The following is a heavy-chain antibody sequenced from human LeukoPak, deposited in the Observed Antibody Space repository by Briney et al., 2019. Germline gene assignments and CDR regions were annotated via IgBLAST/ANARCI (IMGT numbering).Heavy chain of an antibody. CDR3: ARWAGGFDY. CDR2: ISQGGSEK. Sequence: PGGSLRLSCAASEFTFGNYWMTWVRQAPGKGLEWVANISQGGSEKYYVDPVKGRFTISRDNAKNSLYLQMNSLRAEDTAVYYCARWAGGFDYWGQGTLVTVSS. CDR1: EFTFGNYW. D-gene: IGHD1-26*01. V-gene: IGHV3-7*05. J-gene: IGHJ4*02.